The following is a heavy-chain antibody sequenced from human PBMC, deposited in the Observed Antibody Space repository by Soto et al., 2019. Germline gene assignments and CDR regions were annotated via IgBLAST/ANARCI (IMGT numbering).Heavy chain of an antibody. J-gene: IGHJ4*02. CDR3: ARALYSSSWYYFDY. V-gene: IGHV3-66*01. CDR1: GFTVSSNY. CDR2: IYSGGST. Sequence: GGSLRLSCAASGFTVSSNYMSWVRQAPGKGLEWVSVIYSGGSTYYADSVKGRFTISRDNSKNTLYLQMNSLRAEDTAVYYCARALYSSSWYYFDYWGQGTLVTVSS. D-gene: IGHD6-13*01.